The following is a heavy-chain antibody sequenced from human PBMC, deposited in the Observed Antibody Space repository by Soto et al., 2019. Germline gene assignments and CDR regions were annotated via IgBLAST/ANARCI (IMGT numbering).Heavy chain of an antibody. J-gene: IGHJ6*01. CDR2: IYPGDSDT. CDR3: ARTTSTGLRGYYYYGMDV. D-gene: IGHD3-9*01. Sequence: GESLKISCKGSGYSFTSYWIGWVRQMPGKGLEWMGIIYPGDSDTRYSPSFQGQVTISADKSISTAYLQWSSLKASDTAMYYCARTTSTGLRGYYYYGMDVCGQGTTVTDSP. CDR1: GYSFTSYW. V-gene: IGHV5-51*01.